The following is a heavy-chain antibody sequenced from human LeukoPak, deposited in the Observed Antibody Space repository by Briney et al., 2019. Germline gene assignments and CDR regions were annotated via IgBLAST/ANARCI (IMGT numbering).Heavy chain of an antibody. Sequence: PGGSLRLSCVASGFTFSSYSMNWVRQAPGKGLEWISYISSFGGTIYYADSVKGRFTISRDNAKNSLCLQMNSLRAEDTAVYYCARDPPSRGTRYFDYWGQGILVTVSS. CDR3: ARDPPSRGTRYFDY. CDR1: GFTFSSYS. D-gene: IGHD3-16*01. V-gene: IGHV3-48*01. CDR2: ISSFGGTI. J-gene: IGHJ4*02.